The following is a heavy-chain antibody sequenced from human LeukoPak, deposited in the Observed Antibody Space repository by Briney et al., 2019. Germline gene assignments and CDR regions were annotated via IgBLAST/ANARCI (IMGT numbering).Heavy chain of an antibody. D-gene: IGHD2-2*01. CDR2: INSDGSST. CDR3: ARRVVVPAAPYYFDY. V-gene: IGHV3-74*01. Sequence: GSLRLSCAASGFIFSRYWMHWVRQAPGKGLVWVSRINSDGSSTSYADSVKGRFTISRDNAKNTLYLQMNSLRAEDTAVYYCARRVVVPAAPYYFDYWGQGTLVTVSS. CDR1: GFIFSRYW. J-gene: IGHJ4*02.